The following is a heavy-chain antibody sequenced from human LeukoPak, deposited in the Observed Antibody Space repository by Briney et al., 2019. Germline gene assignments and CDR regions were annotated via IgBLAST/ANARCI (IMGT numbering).Heavy chain of an antibody. CDR2: INHSGST. CDR1: GYSISSGYY. V-gene: IGHV4-38-2*02. D-gene: IGHD2-2*01. J-gene: IGHJ4*02. CDR3: ARTIKVVPAASIDY. Sequence: SETLSLTCTVSGYSISSGYYWGWIRQPPGKGLEWIGEINHSGSTNYNPSLKSRVTISVDTSKNQFSLKLSSVTAADTAVYYCARTIKVVPAASIDYWGQGTLVTVSS.